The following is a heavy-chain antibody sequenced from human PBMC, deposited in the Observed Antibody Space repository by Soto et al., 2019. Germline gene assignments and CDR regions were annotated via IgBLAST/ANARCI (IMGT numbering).Heavy chain of an antibody. V-gene: IGHV4-34*01. CDR3: ARGLIWEVEDY. D-gene: IGHD1-26*01. CDR2: INHSGST. CDR1: GGSFSGYY. Sequence: SETLSLTCAVYGGSFSGYYWSWIRQPPGKGLEWIGEINHSGSTNYNPSLKSRVTISVDTSKNQFSLKLSSVTAADTAVYYCARGLIWEVEDYWGQGTLVTVSS. J-gene: IGHJ4*02.